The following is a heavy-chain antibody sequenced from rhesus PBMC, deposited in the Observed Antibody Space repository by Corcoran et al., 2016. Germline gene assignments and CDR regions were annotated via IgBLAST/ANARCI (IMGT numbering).Heavy chain of an antibody. V-gene: IGHV4-65*02. CDR2: IRGSRGST. CDR1: GGAISSSKW. J-gene: IGHJ5-1*01. CDR3: ASAPCPQYCTVRFDV. D-gene: IGHD2-21*01. Sequence: QMQLQESGTGLVQPSETVSLTCAVSGGAISSSKWWSWIRTPPGNGLVWVASIRGSRGSTNDNTAIKSIATISKDTAKNQFATKLSCVTAADTVAYYCASAPCPQYCTVRFDVWGPGVRVTVSS.